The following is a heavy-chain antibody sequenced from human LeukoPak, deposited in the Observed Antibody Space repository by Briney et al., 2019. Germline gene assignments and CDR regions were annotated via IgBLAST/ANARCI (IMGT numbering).Heavy chain of an antibody. J-gene: IGHJ5*02. CDR3: ARQPGAGWFDP. CDR2: INPGDSDT. Sequence: GESLKISCQASGYSFTSSWIGWARQMPGKGLEWMAIINPGDSDTRYSPPFQGQVTISADKSISTVYLQWGSLKASDTAMYYCARQPGAGWFDPWGQGTLVTVSS. D-gene: IGHD3-10*01. V-gene: IGHV5-51*01. CDR1: GYSFTSSW.